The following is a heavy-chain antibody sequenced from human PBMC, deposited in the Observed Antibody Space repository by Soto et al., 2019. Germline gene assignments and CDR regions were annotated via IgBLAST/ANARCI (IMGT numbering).Heavy chain of an antibody. CDR2: INPGDGNT. CDR3: ASGGGIVLVTPPHDP. D-gene: IGHD2-21*02. V-gene: IGHV1-3*01. CDR1: GYAFTWFN. Sequence: ASVKVSCKASGYAFTWFNIHWVRQAPGQRLEWMGIINPGDGNTTYSQKFQGRVTMTRDTSTNTAHMELGSLTSEDTALYYCASGGGIVLVTPPHDPWGLGTLVPVSS. J-gene: IGHJ5*02.